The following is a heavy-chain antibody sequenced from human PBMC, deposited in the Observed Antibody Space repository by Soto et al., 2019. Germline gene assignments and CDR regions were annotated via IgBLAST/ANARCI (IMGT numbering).Heavy chain of an antibody. CDR2: INAGNGNT. CDR3: ARDRQRTTSHYYYYGMDV. D-gene: IGHD1-1*01. J-gene: IGHJ6*02. V-gene: IGHV1-3*01. Sequence: ASVKVSCKASGYTFTSYTIHWVRQAPGQRLEWMGWINAGNGNTKYSQKFQGRVTITRDTSASTAYMELSSLRSEDTAVYYCARDRQRTTSHYYYYGMDVWGQGTTVTVSS. CDR1: GYTFTSYT.